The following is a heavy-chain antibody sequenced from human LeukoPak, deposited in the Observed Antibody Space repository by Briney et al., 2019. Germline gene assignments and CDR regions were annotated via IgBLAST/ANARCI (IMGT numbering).Heavy chain of an antibody. CDR1: GGSISSSSYY. CDR2: IYYSGST. J-gene: IGHJ6*02. D-gene: IGHD2-2*01. CDR3: ARLRCSSTSCYFYYYYSGMDD. Sequence: SETLSLTCTVSGGSISSSSYYWGWIRQPPGKGLEWIGSIYYSGSTYYNPSLKSRVTISVDTSKNQFSLKLSSVTAADTAVYYCARLRCSSTSCYFYYYYSGMDDWGQGTTVTVSS. V-gene: IGHV4-39*01.